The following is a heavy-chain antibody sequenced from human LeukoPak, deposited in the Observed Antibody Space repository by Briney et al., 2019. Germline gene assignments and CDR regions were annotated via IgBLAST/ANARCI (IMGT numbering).Heavy chain of an antibody. CDR1: GYTFTSYY. V-gene: IGHV1-46*01. D-gene: IGHD5-12*01. Sequence: GASVKVSCKASGYTFTSYYMHWVRQAPGQGLEWMGIINPSGGSTSYAQKFQGRVTMTRDTSTSTVYMELSSLRSEDTAVYYCAGEAVWWLSFASRLDYWGQGTLVTVSS. CDR2: INPSGGST. J-gene: IGHJ4*02. CDR3: AGEAVWWLSFASRLDY.